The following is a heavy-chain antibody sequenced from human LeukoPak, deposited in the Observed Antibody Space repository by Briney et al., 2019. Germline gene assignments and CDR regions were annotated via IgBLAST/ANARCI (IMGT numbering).Heavy chain of an antibody. J-gene: IGHJ4*02. CDR1: GFSYSSYA. CDR3: AKVLNGIMIAFGGVIIDY. Sequence: PGGSLRLSCAVSGFSYSSYAMSWVRQAPGKGLEGVSTISGSGDTYYVDSVKGRFTTSRDNSKNTLHLQMDSLRAEDTAVYYCAKVLNGIMIAFGGVIIDYWGQGTQVTVSS. CDR2: ISGSGDT. D-gene: IGHD3-16*02. V-gene: IGHV3-23*01.